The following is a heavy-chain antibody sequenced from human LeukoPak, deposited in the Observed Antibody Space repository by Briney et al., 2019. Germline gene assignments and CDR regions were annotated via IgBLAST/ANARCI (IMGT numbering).Heavy chain of an antibody. J-gene: IGHJ4*02. V-gene: IGHV4-34*01. CDR3: ARGSSTLPRATPPSITTDPFDY. CDR1: GGSFSGYY. D-gene: IGHD3-10*01. CDR2: INHSGST. Sequence: PSETLSLTCAVYGGSFSGYYWSWIRQPPGKGLEWIGEINHSGSTNYNPSLKSRVTISVDTSKNQFSLKLSSVTAADTAVYYCARGSSTLPRATPPSITTDPFDYWGQGTLVTVSS.